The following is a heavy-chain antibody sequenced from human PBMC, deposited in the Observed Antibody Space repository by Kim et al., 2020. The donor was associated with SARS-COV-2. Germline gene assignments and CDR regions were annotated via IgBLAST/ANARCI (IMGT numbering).Heavy chain of an antibody. CDR2: IIPILGIA. V-gene: IGHV1-69*04. CDR3: ARDSITMVRGVIYYGMDV. CDR1: GGTFSSYA. D-gene: IGHD3-10*01. J-gene: IGHJ6*02. Sequence: SVKVSCKASGGTFSSYAISWVRQAPGQGLEWMGRIIPILGIANYAQKFQGRVTITADKSTSTAYMELSSLRSEDTAVYYCARDSITMVRGVIYYGMDVWGQGTTVTVSS.